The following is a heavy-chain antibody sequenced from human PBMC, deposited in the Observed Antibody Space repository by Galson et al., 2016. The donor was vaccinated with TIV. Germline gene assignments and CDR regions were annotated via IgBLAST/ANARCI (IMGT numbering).Heavy chain of an antibody. D-gene: IGHD3-16*02. CDR2: INHFRSS. CDR1: GGSVSGYY. J-gene: IGHJ6*03. V-gene: IGHV4-34*01. Sequence: ETLSLTCGVYGGSVSGYYWGWFRQPPGKGLEWIGEINHFRSSNYNPSLKSRLTISIDTPKKQFSRRLRSVTAADTAVYYCARVQWGISLVSYYYYLDVWGKGTTVIVSS. CDR3: ARVQWGISLVSYYYYLDV.